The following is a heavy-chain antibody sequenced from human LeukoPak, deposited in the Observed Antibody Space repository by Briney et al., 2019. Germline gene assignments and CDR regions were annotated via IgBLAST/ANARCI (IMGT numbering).Heavy chain of an antibody. CDR2: INPNSGGT. Sequence: ASVKVSCKASGYTLTGYYMHWVRQAPGQGLEWMGWINPNSGGTNYAQKFQGRVTMTRDTSISTAYMELSRLRSDDTAVYYCARDVYSGIVFDYWGQGTLVTVSS. CDR3: ARDVYSGIVFDY. J-gene: IGHJ4*02. V-gene: IGHV1-2*02. CDR1: GYTLTGYY. D-gene: IGHD1-26*01.